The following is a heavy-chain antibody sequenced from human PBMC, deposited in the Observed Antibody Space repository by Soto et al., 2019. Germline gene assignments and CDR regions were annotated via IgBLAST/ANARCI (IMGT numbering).Heavy chain of an antibody. CDR3: ARGGHYDSSSYYPVWFDY. D-gene: IGHD3-22*01. CDR1: GFTFSSYW. J-gene: IGHJ4*02. CDR2: INSDGSIT. V-gene: IGHV3-74*01. Sequence: EVQLVESGGGLVQPGGSLRLSCAASGFTFSSYWMHWVRQAPGKGLVWVSRINSDGSITNYADSVKGRFTISRDNARNTLYLQVNSLRAEDTAIYYCARGGHYDSSSYYPVWFDYWGQGTLVTASS.